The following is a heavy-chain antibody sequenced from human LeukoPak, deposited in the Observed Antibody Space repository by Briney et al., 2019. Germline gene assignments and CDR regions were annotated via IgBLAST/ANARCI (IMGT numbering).Heavy chain of an antibody. CDR2: ISADGSEK. D-gene: IGHD3-10*01. J-gene: IGHJ4*02. CDR1: GFTFGSYV. Sequence: SGGSLRLSCAASGFTFGSYVMHWVRQAPGKGLQWVAVISADGSEKYYADSAKGRFTISRDNSKNQVYLQMNRLRAEDTAVYYCAKGVRGVIAYYFDYWGQGTLVTVSS. V-gene: IGHV3-30*18. CDR3: AKGVRGVIAYYFDY.